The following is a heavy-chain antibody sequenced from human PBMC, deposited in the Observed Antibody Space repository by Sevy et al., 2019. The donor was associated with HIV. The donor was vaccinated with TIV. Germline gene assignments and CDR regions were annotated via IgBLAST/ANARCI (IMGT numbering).Heavy chain of an antibody. V-gene: IGHV3-49*03. CDR3: TRGLATADTPEYYFYY. CDR1: GFTFDDYA. Sequence: GGSLRLSCTTSGFTFDDYAMSWFRQAPGKGLEWVAFITRNSYEAYGGTTDYAVSVKGRFIISRDDSKSVAYLQMNSLKTEDTAVYYCTRGLATADTPEYYFYYWGQGTLVTVSS. J-gene: IGHJ4*02. CDR2: ITRNSYEAYGGTT. D-gene: IGHD5-12*01.